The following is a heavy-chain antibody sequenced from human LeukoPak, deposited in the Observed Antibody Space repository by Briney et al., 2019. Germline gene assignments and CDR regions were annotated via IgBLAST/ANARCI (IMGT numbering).Heavy chain of an antibody. Sequence: SYTLSLTCAVYGGSFSGSYWTWIRPPPGKGLEWIGEPNHSGSTNYNPSLKSRITISVATSKNQFSLKRTSVTAADTAVYYCARGPSTYSDAYYFYMDVWGNGTTVTVSS. CDR1: GGSFSGSY. D-gene: IGHD5-18*01. CDR3: ARGPSTYSDAYYFYMDV. V-gene: IGHV4-34*01. J-gene: IGHJ6*03. CDR2: PNHSGST.